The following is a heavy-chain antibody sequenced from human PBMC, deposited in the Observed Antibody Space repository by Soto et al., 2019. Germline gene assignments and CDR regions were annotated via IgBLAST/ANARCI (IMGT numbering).Heavy chain of an antibody. J-gene: IGHJ4*02. CDR1: GGTFSSYA. CDR2: IIPIFGTA. CDR3: ARVSSGYSYYFDY. V-gene: IGHV1-69*05. Sequence: QVQLVQSGAEVKKPGSSVKVSCKASGGTFSSYAISWVRQAPGQGLEWMGGIIPIFGTANYAQKFQGRVTXTXDXPTSKAHMELSSLRSEDTAVYDCARVSSGYSYYFDYWGQGTLVTVSS. D-gene: IGHD3-22*01.